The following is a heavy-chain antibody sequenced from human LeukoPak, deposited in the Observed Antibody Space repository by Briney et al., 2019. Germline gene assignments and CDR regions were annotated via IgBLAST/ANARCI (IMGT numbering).Heavy chain of an antibody. V-gene: IGHV3-9*01. CDR2: ISWNSFSI. J-gene: IGHJ6*03. Sequence: PGRSLRLSCAASGFTFDDHAMHWVRQAPGKGLEWVSGISWNSFSIGYADSVKGRFTISRDNAKNSLYLQMNSLRAEDTALYYCAKSSGNYLNYYYYMDVWGKGTTVTISS. CDR1: GFTFDDHA. CDR3: AKSSGNYLNYYYYMDV. D-gene: IGHD3-10*01.